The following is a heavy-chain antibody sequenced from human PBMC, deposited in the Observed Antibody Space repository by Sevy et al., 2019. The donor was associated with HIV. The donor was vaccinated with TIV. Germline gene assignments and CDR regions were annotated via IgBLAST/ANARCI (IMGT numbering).Heavy chain of an antibody. CDR3: ARDVGAYDYAPGHY. J-gene: IGHJ4*02. CDR2: TSYDGVKT. V-gene: IGHV3-30-3*01. D-gene: IGHD3-10*01. CDR1: GFTFSTHA. Sequence: GGSLRLSCAASGFTFSTHALHWVRQAPGRGLEWVAVTSYDGVKTYYADSVKGRFTISRDDSKNTLYLQMNSLRAEDTAVYFCARDVGAYDYAPGHYWGQGTQVTVSS.